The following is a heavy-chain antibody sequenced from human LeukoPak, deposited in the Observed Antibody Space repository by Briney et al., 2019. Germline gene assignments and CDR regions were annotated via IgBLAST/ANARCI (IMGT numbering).Heavy chain of an antibody. J-gene: IGHJ5*02. CDR1: GFTFSSYA. D-gene: IGHD6-13*01. Sequence: GGSLRLSCAASGFTFSSYAMSWVRQAPGKGLECISGFSGSGGSTYYADSVKGRFTISRDNSKNTLYLQMNSLRAADTAVYYCARVLAAAGNNWFDPWGQGTLVTVSS. V-gene: IGHV3-23*01. CDR2: FSGSGGST. CDR3: ARVLAAAGNNWFDP.